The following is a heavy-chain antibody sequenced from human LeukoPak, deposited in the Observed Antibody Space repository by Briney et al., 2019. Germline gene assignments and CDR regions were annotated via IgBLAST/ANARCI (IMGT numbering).Heavy chain of an antibody. CDR3: ARGGLVYYDYVWGQPADDY. CDR1: GFTFSSYS. V-gene: IGHV3-48*01. CDR2: ISSSSSTI. Sequence: GGSLRLSCAASGFTFSSYSMNWVRQAPGKGLEWVSYISSSSSTIYYADSVKGRFTISRDNANNSLYLQMNSLRAEDTAVYYCARGGLVYYDYVWGQPADDYWGQGTLVTVSS. J-gene: IGHJ4*02. D-gene: IGHD3-16*01.